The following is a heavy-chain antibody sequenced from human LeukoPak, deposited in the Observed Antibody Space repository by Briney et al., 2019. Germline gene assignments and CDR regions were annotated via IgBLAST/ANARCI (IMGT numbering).Heavy chain of an antibody. J-gene: IGHJ5*02. CDR1: GGSISSSSYY. CDR2: IYSGGSS. CDR3: ARATVTTGWFDP. Sequence: PSETLSLTCTVSGGSISSSSYYWGWIRQPPGKELEWIGSIYSGGSSYYNPSLKSRVTISVDTSNNQFSLKLSSVTAADTAVYYCARATVTTGWFDPWGQGTLVTVSS. V-gene: IGHV4-39*07. D-gene: IGHD4-17*01.